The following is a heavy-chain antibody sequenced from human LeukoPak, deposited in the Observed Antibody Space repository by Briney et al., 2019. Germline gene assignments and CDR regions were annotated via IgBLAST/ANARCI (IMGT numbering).Heavy chain of an antibody. CDR3: ARGPSGCHNT. V-gene: IGHV3-66*01. D-gene: IGHD5-12*01. CDR1: EFSVGSNY. Sequence: GGSLRLSCAASEFSVGSNYMTWVRQAPGKGLEWVSLIYSGGSTYYADSVKGRFTISRDNSKDTLYLQMNSLRAEDTAVYYCARGPSGCHNTGGQGTLVIVAS. CDR2: IYSGGST. J-gene: IGHJ4*02.